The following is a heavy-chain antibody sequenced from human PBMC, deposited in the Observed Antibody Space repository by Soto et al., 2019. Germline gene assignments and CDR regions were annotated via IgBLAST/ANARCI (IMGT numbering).Heavy chain of an antibody. J-gene: IGHJ6*02. CDR3: ARKLRYFEWSLDYDYCGMDV. V-gene: IGHV2-26*01. CDR2: IFSNDEK. CDR1: GFSLSNARMG. D-gene: IGHD3-9*01. Sequence: QVTLKESGPVLVKPTETLTLTCTVSGFSLSNARMGVSWIRQPPGKALEWLAHIFSNDEKSYSTSLKSTLTTSKDTTKSQVVLTMTNMDPVDTATYYCARKLRYFEWSLDYDYCGMDVWGQGTTVTFSS.